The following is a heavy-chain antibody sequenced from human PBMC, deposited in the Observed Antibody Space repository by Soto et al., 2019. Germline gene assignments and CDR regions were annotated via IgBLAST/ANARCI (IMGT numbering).Heavy chain of an antibody. V-gene: IGHV1-69*01. D-gene: IGHD3-9*01. CDR1: GGTFSSYA. J-gene: IGHJ6*02. CDR2: IIPIFGTA. Sequence: QVQLVQSGAEVKKPGSSVKVSCKASGGTFSSYAISWVRQAPGQGLEWMGGIIPIFGTANYAQKFQGRVMITADESTSTADMELSSLRSEDTAVYYCARGANDILTGYPILDYYYYYGMDVWGQGTTVTVSS. CDR3: ARGANDILTGYPILDYYYYYGMDV.